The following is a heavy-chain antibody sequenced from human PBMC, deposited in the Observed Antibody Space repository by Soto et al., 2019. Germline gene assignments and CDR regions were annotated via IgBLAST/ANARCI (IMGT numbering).Heavy chain of an antibody. J-gene: IGHJ4*02. D-gene: IGHD4-4*01. CDR2: IVHGGTT. CDR3: WIDDYNNYGYPGC. Sequence: SETLSLTCTVSGYSISSGYFWAWIRQPPGKGLEWIGNIVHGGTTHYNPSLKSRVSISVDTSKNQFSLNLGFVTAADTAVYYCWIDDYNNYGYPGCWGQGTLVT. V-gene: IGHV4-38-2*02. CDR1: GYSISSGYF.